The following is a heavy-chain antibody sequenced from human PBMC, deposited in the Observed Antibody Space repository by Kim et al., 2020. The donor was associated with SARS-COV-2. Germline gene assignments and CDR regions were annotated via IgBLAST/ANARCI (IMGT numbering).Heavy chain of an antibody. Sequence: ASVKVSCKASGYTFTSYGISWVRQAPGQGLEWMGWISAYNGNTNYAQKLQGRVTMTTDTSTSTAYMELRSLRSDDTAVYYCARDRGVLLWFGELLRHDAFDIWGQGTMVTVSS. CDR1: GYTFTSYG. V-gene: IGHV1-18*01. J-gene: IGHJ3*02. CDR3: ARDRGVLLWFGELLRHDAFDI. D-gene: IGHD3-10*01. CDR2: ISAYNGNT.